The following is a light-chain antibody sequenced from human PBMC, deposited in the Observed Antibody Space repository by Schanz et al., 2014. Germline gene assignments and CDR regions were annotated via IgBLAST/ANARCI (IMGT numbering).Light chain of an antibody. CDR2: DVS. Sequence: QSALTQPASVSGSPGQSITISCTGTSSDVGRYNFVSWYQQHPDKAPKLMIYDVSNRPSGVSNRFSGSKSANTASLTISGLQAEDEADYYCCSYAGSYTWVFGGGTKLTVL. CDR1: SSDVGRYNF. J-gene: IGLJ3*02. V-gene: IGLV2-14*03. CDR3: CSYAGSYTWV.